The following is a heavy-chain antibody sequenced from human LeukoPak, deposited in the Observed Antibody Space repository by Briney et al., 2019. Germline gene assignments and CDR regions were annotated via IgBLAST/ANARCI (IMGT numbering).Heavy chain of an antibody. CDR2: ISSSSSYI. Sequence: PGGSLRLSCAASGFTFSSYEMNWVRQAPGKGLEWVSSISSSSSYIYYADSVKGRFTISRDNAKNSLYLQMNSLRAEDTAVYYCARDLSSGWLRGWFDPWGQGTLVTVSS. CDR3: ARDLSSGWLRGWFDP. J-gene: IGHJ5*02. V-gene: IGHV3-21*01. D-gene: IGHD6-19*01. CDR1: GFTFSSYE.